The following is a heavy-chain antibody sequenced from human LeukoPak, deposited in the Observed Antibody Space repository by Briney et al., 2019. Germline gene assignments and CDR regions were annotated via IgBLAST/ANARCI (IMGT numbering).Heavy chain of an antibody. CDR2: IYYSGST. CDR3: ARGSSSWYRY. CDR1: GGSISSSSYY. J-gene: IGHJ4*02. Sequence: SETLSLTCTVSGGSISSSSYYWGWIRQPPGKGLEWIGSIYYSGSTYYSPSLKSRVTISVDTSKNQFSLKLSSVTAADTAVYYCARGSSSWYRYWGQGTLVTVSS. D-gene: IGHD6-13*01. V-gene: IGHV4-39*07.